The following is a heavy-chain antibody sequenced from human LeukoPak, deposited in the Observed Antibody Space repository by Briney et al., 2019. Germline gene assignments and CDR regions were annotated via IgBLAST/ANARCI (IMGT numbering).Heavy chain of an antibody. D-gene: IGHD3-10*01. CDR2: ISSSGSTI. CDR3: ARVHGSGSYPHDAFDI. V-gene: IGHV3-48*03. Sequence: GGSLRLSCAASGFTFSSYEMNWVRQAPGKGLEWVSYISSSGSTIYYADSVKGRFTISRDNAKNSLYLQMNSLRAEDTAVYYCARVHGSGSYPHDAFDIWGQGTMVTVSS. CDR1: GFTFSSYE. J-gene: IGHJ3*02.